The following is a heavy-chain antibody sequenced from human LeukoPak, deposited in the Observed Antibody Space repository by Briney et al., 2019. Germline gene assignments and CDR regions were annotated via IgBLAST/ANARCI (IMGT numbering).Heavy chain of an antibody. V-gene: IGHV3-23*01. J-gene: IGHJ4*02. CDR2: ISGSGGST. CDR1: GFTFSNYA. CDR3: AKDRGYCSGDSCYLFDY. D-gene: IGHD2-15*01. Sequence: GGSLRLSCAASGFTFSNYAMTWVRQAPGKGLEWVSAISGSGGSTYYADSVKGRFTISRDNSKNTLYLQMNSLRAEDTAVYYWAKDRGYCSGDSCYLFDYWGQGTLVTVSS.